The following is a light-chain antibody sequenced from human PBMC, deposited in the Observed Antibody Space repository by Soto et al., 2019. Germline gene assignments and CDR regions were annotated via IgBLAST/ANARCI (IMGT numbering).Light chain of an antibody. Sequence: EIMLTQSPATLSLSPGERATLSCRASQSVSSYLAWYQQKSGQAPRLLIYDASNRATGIPARFSGSGSGTDFTLTISSLEPEDFAVYYCQQRSNWPPTFGQGTKVDIK. CDR2: DAS. J-gene: IGKJ1*01. CDR3: QQRSNWPPT. V-gene: IGKV3-11*01. CDR1: QSVSSY.